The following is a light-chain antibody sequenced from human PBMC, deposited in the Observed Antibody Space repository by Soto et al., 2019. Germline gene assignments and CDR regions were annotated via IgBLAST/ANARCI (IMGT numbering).Light chain of an antibody. CDR2: EGS. J-gene: IGLJ2*01. Sequence: QSALTQPASVSGSPGQSITISCTGTSSDVGSYNLVSWYQQHPGKAPKLMIYEGSKRPSGVSNRFSGSKSGNTASLTISGPQGGEGADYYCCSYAGSTPLFGGGTKVTAL. CDR1: SSDVGSYNL. CDR3: CSYAGSTPL. V-gene: IGLV2-23*01.